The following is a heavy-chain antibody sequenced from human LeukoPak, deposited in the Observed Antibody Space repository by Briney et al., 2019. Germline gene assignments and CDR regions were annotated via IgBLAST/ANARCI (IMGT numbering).Heavy chain of an antibody. Sequence: GGSLRLSCAASGFTFSNYDMHWVRQAPGKGLEWVAVISYDGTNKYYADSVKGRFTISRDNSKSTLYLQMNSLRAEDAAVYYCAKENDFVYWGQGTLVTVSS. J-gene: IGHJ4*02. V-gene: IGHV3-30*18. CDR1: GFTFSNYD. CDR2: ISYDGTNK. D-gene: IGHD3-3*01. CDR3: AKENDFVY.